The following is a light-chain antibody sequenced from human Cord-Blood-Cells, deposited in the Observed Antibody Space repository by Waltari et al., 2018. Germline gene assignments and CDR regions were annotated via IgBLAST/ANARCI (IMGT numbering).Light chain of an antibody. J-gene: IGKJ3*01. V-gene: IGKV2-28*01. Sequence: DIVMTQSPLSLPVTPGEPASISCRSSQSLLHSNAYNYLDWYLQKPGQSPQLLIYLGSNRASEVPDRFSGSGSGTDFTLKSSRVEAEDVGVYYCMQALQTIFTFGPGTKVDIK. CDR2: LGS. CDR3: MQALQTIFT. CDR1: QSLLHSNAYNY.